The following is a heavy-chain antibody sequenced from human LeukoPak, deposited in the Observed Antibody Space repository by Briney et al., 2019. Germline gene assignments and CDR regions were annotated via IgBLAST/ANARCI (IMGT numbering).Heavy chain of an antibody. Sequence: PSETLSHPCTVSGGSLITYSWSWIRQPPGKGLEWIGYIYYSGSTDYYPSLKSRVTISVDTSKNQFSLKLTSVTAADTAIYFCAGASGEYTGGWYGDPGLFHIWGQGPMVTVSS. D-gene: IGHD6-19*01. CDR2: IYYSGST. J-gene: IGHJ3*02. CDR1: GGSLITYS. V-gene: IGHV4-59*08. CDR3: AGASGEYTGGWYGDPGLFHI.